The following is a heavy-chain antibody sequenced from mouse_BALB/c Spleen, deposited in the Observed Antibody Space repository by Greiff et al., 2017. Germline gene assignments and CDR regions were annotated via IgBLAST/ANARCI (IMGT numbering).Heavy chain of an antibody. CDR3: ARGYGYDVGVGLYYYAMDY. Sequence: VMLVESGAELVRPGTSVKMSCKAAGYTFTNYWIGWVKQRPGHGLEWIGDIYPGGGYTNYNEKFKGKATLTADTSSSTAYMQLSSLTSEDSAIYYCARGYGYDVGVGLYYYAMDYWGQGTSVTVSS. CDR1: GYTFTNYW. D-gene: IGHD2-2*01. CDR2: IYPGGGYT. J-gene: IGHJ4*01. V-gene: IGHV1-63*02.